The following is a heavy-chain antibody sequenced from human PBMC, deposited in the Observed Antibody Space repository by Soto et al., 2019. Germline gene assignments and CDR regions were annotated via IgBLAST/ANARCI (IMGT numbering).Heavy chain of an antibody. CDR1: GGTFSSYA. D-gene: IGHD6-6*01. CDR3: ARTLATRQYSSSSVYYYGMDV. V-gene: IGHV1-69*13. Sequence: SVKVSCKASGGTFSSYAISWVRQAPGQGLEWMGGIIPTFGTANYAQKFQGRVTITADESTSTAYMELSSLRSEDTAVYYCARTLATRQYSSSSVYYYGMDVWGQGTTVTVSS. J-gene: IGHJ6*02. CDR2: IIPTFGTA.